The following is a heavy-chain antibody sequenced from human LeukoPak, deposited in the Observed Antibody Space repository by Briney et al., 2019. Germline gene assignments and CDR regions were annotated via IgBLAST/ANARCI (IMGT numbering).Heavy chain of an antibody. CDR3: ARVGGAPLGAFDI. V-gene: IGHV4-59*01. CDR1: GASISSYY. D-gene: IGHD3-16*01. J-gene: IGHJ3*02. CDR2: IYNSGTT. Sequence: PSETLSLTCSVSGASISSYYWSWIRQSPGKGLGWIGYIYNSGTTNYNPSLKSRVSISKDVSKNQFSLRVTSVTAADTAVYYCARVGGAPLGAFDIWGQGTVVTVSS.